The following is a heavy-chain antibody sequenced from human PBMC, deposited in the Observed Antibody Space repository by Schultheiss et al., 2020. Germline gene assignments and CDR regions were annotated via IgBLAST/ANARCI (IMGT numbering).Heavy chain of an antibody. D-gene: IGHD3-16*02. Sequence: SETLSLTCAVYGGSFSGYYWSWIRQPPGKGLEWIGEINHSGSTNYNPSLKSRVTISVDTSKNQFSLKLSSVTAADTAVYYCARARSYDYVWGSYRYPFDYWGPGTLVTVSS. CDR3: ARARSYDYVWGSYRYPFDY. CDR1: GGSFSGYY. V-gene: IGHV4-34*01. J-gene: IGHJ4*02. CDR2: INHSGST.